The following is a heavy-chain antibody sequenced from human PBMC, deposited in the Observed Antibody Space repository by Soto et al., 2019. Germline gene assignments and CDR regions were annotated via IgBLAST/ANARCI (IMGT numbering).Heavy chain of an antibody. D-gene: IGHD2-15*01. Sequence: ETLSLTCTVSGGSISSYYWSWIRQPPGKGLERIGYIYYSGSTNYNPSLKSRVTISVDTSKNQFSLKLSSVTAADTAVYYCARDLGYCSGGSCYSYAFDIWGQGTMVTVSS. CDR2: IYYSGST. CDR3: ARDLGYCSGGSCYSYAFDI. V-gene: IGHV4-59*01. CDR1: GGSISSYY. J-gene: IGHJ3*02.